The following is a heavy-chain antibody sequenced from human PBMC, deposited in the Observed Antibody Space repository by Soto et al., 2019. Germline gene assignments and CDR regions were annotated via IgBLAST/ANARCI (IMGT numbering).Heavy chain of an antibody. CDR2: LIPLFGTT. V-gene: IGHV1-69*06. D-gene: IGHD7-27*01. Sequence: QVQLVQSGAEVKKPGSSVKVSCEASGGTFSGHAISWVRQAPGQGPEWMGGLIPLFGTTQHAQNFQDRLTITADKSTSTAYMELTRLRFEDTAIYSCARGPNWGYRFDSWGQGTLVTVSS. CDR1: GGTFSGHA. CDR3: ARGPNWGYRFDS. J-gene: IGHJ4*02.